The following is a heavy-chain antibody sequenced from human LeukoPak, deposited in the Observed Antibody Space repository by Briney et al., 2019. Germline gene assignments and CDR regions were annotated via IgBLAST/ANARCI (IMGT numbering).Heavy chain of an antibody. V-gene: IGHV4-4*07. D-gene: IGHD5-24*01. CDR2: IYTSGST. CDR1: GGSISSYY. CDR3: ARDIRWLQLPGYYYMDV. Sequence: SETLSLTCTVSGGSISSYYWSWIRQPAGKGLEWIGRIYTSGSTNYNPSLKSRVTMSVDTSKNQFSLKLSSVTAADTAVYYCARDIRWLQLPGYYYMDVWGKGTTVTISS. J-gene: IGHJ6*03.